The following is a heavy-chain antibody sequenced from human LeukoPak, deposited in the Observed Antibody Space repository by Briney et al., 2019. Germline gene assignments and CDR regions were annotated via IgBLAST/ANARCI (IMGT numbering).Heavy chain of an antibody. CDR2: ISYDGSNK. D-gene: IGHD2-2*01. CDR1: GFTISSNA. Sequence: GGTLTLSCAASGFTISSNALHWVRQAPGKGLKWGAVISYDGSNKYYADSVKGRFTNDRDNYKNTHYLQMNSLRAEDTAVYYCVREGVHCSSTSCYLTSLHYWGQGTLVSVFS. J-gene: IGHJ4*02. CDR3: VREGVHCSSTSCYLTSLHY. V-gene: IGHV3-30-3*01.